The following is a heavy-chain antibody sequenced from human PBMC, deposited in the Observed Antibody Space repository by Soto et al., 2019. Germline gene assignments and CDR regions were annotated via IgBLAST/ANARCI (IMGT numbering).Heavy chain of an antibody. D-gene: IGHD3-10*01. CDR3: AGGGVRGVVTRTRDYYGMDV. J-gene: IGHJ6*02. V-gene: IGHV5-51*01. Sequence: SGESLKISCKGSGYNFTNYWIGWVRQMPGKGLESMGIIYPGDSDTRYSPSFQGQVTISADKSISTAYLQWSSLKASDTAMYYCAGGGVRGVVTRTRDYYGMDVWGQGTTVTVSS. CDR2: IYPGDSDT. CDR1: GYNFTNYW.